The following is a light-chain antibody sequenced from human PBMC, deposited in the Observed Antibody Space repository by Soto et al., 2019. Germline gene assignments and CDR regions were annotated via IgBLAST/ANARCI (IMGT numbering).Light chain of an antibody. CDR1: QSVNNRY. CDR3: QQHGRSPGVT. V-gene: IGKV3-20*01. CDR2: GAS. Sequence: EIVLTQSPGTLSLSPGERATLSCRASQSVNNRYLAWYQQIPGQAPRLVIFGASSRATGIPDRFSGSGSGTDFPLTISRLEPEDFAVYYCQQHGRSPGVTFGGGTKVEIK. J-gene: IGKJ4*01.